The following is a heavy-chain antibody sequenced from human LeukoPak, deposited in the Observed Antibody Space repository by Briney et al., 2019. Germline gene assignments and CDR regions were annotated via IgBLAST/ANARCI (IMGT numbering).Heavy chain of an antibody. V-gene: IGHV4-34*01. J-gene: IGHJ4*02. CDR2: INHSGST. D-gene: IGHD3-22*01. CDR3: ARVPLYDSSGYYKNYFDY. CDR1: GGSFSDYY. Sequence: SETLSLTCAVYGGSFSDYYWSWIRQPPGKGLEWIGEINHSGSTNYIPSRKSRVTISVDTSKNQFSLKLSSVTAADTAVYYCARVPLYDSSGYYKNYFDYWGQGTLVTVSS.